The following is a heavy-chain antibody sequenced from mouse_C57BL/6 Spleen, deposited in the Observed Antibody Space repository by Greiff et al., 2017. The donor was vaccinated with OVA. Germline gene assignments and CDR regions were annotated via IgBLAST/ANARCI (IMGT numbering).Heavy chain of an antibody. J-gene: IGHJ1*03. CDR1: GFTFTDYY. V-gene: IGHV7-3*01. D-gene: IGHD1-1*01. Sequence: EVKLVESGGGLVQPGGSLSLSCAASGFTFTDYYMSWVRQPPGKALEWLGFIRNKANGYTTEYSASVKGRFTISRDNAQSILYLQMNALRAEDSATYYCARVATRYVDVWGTGTTVTVSS. CDR2: IRNKANGYTT. CDR3: ARVATRYVDV.